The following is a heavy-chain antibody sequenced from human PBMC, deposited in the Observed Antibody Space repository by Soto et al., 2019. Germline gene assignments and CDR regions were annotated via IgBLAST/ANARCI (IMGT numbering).Heavy chain of an antibody. CDR1: GFTFGSHG. CDR2: ISYDETNE. V-gene: IGHV3-30*18. J-gene: IGHJ6*02. CDR3: EKDLRTTISDYGMDV. Sequence: PGGSLRLSCVASGFTFGSHGMHWVRQAPGKGLEWVAVISYDETNEHYVDSVKGRFTISRDNSKSILYLQMNRLRPEDTAVYKCEKDLRTTISDYGMDVWGQGPTVTVSS.